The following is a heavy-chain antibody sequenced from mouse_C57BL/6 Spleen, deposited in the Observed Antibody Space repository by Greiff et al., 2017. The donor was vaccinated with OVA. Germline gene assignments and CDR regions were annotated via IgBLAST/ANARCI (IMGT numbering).Heavy chain of an antibody. CDR3: TGSYYYGSSPFAY. D-gene: IGHD1-1*01. V-gene: IGHV6-3*01. CDR1: GFTFSNYW. Sequence: EVKLMESGGGLVQPGGSMKLSCVASGFTFSNYWMNWVRQSPETGLEWVAQIRLKSDNYATHYAESVKGRFTISRDDSKSSVYLQMNNLRAEDTGIYYCTGSYYYGSSPFAYWGQGTLVTVSA. CDR2: IRLKSDNYAT. J-gene: IGHJ3*01.